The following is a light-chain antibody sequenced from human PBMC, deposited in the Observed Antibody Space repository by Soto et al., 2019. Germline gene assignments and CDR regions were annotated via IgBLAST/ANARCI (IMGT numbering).Light chain of an antibody. J-gene: IGLJ1*01. V-gene: IGLV1-44*01. Sequence: QSVLTQPPSASGTPGQRVTISASGSTSNIGSNTVSWYQQLPGTAPKLLIYDNDERLSGVPVRFSGSKSATSASLVISGLQSEDEGDYYCATWDDSRNGYVFGPGTKVTVL. CDR1: TSNIGSNT. CDR3: ATWDDSRNGYV. CDR2: DND.